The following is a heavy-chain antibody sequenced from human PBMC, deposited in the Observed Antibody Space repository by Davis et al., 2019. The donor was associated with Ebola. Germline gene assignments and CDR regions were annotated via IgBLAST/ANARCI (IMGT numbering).Heavy chain of an antibody. CDR3: ARDLRIQLWLSDYYYYGMDV. V-gene: IGHV3-11*01. J-gene: IGHJ6*02. CDR2: ISSSGSTI. CDR1: GFTFSDYY. D-gene: IGHD5-18*01. Sequence: GESLKISCAASGFTFSDYYMSWIRQAPGKGLEWVSYISSSGSTIYYADSVKGRFTISRDNAKNSLYLQMNSLRAEDTAVYYCARDLRIQLWLSDYYYYGMDVWGQGTTVTVSS.